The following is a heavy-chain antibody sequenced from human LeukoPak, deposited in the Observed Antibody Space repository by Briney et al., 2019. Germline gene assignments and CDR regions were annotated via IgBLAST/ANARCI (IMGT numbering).Heavy chain of an antibody. CDR3: ASPTGGYYGSGNA. CDR1: GGSIISSDW. J-gene: IGHJ5*02. D-gene: IGHD3-10*01. Sequence: PSETLSLTCVVSGGSIISSDWWSWVRQPPGEGLEWIGEIYHSGTTNYNPSLKSRVTISVDKSKNQFSLKLTSVTAADTAVYYCASPTGGYYGSGNAWGQGTLVTVSS. CDR2: IYHSGTT. V-gene: IGHV4-4*02.